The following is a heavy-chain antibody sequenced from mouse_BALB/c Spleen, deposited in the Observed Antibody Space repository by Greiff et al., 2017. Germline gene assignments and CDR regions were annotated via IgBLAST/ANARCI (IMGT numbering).Heavy chain of an antibody. D-gene: IGHD1-1*02. CDR2: ISSGSSTI. V-gene: IGHV5-17*02. Sequence: DVMLVESGGGLVQPGGSRKLSCAASGFTFSSFGMHWVRQAPEKGLEWVAYISSGSSTIYYADTVKGRFTISRDNPKNTLFLQMTSLRSEDTAMYYCARSLGGNYFDYWGQGTTLTVSS. CDR3: ARSLGGNYFDY. CDR1: GFTFSSFG. J-gene: IGHJ2*01.